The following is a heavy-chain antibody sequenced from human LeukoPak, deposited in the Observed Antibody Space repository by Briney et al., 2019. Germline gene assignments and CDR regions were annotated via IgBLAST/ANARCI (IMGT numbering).Heavy chain of an antibody. Sequence: GGSLRLSCAASGFTFSSYWMHWVRQAPGKGLLWVSRINSDGSSTSYADSVKGRFTISRDNAKNTLYLQMNSLRAEDTAVYYCARGGEEYSSSRGPFDPWGQGTLVTVSS. CDR3: ARGGEEYSSSRGPFDP. V-gene: IGHV3-74*01. D-gene: IGHD6-13*01. CDR1: GFTFSSYW. J-gene: IGHJ5*02. CDR2: INSDGSST.